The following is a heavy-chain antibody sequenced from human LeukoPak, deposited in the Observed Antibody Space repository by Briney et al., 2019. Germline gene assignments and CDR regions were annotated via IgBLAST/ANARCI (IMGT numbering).Heavy chain of an antibody. CDR1: GGSFSGYY. CDR3: ARGRRDDFWSGYPKRNWFDP. J-gene: IGHJ5*02. Sequence: PSETLSLTCAVYGGSFSGYYWSWIRQPPGKGLEWIGEINHSGSTNYNPSLKSRVTTSVDTSKNQFSLKLSSVTAADTAVYYCARGRRDDFWSGYPKRNWFDPWGQGTLVTVSS. V-gene: IGHV4-34*01. CDR2: INHSGST. D-gene: IGHD3-3*01.